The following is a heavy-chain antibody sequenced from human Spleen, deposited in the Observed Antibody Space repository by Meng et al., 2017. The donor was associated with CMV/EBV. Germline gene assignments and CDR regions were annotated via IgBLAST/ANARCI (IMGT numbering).Heavy chain of an antibody. CDR1: GFTFSDYY. CDR2: ISSSGSTI. J-gene: IGHJ4*02. V-gene: IGHV3-11*01. CDR3: ARALRVVAARGYYFDY. D-gene: IGHD2-15*01. Sequence: LKISCAASGFTFSDYYMSWIRQAPGKGLEWVSYISSSGSTIYYADSVKGRFTISRDNAKNSLYLQMNSLRAEDTAVYYCARALRVVAARGYYFDYWGQGTLVTVSS.